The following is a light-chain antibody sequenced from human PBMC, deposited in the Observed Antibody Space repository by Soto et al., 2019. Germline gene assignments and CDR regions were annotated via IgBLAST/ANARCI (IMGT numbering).Light chain of an antibody. CDR2: GAS. CDR3: QQYSTSPWT. V-gene: IGKV3-20*01. Sequence: EIVLTQSPGTLSLSPGERATLSCRARQSIGSSYLAWYQQKPGQAPRLLIYGASNRATGIPDRFSGSGSGTDFTLTISRLEPEDFAVYYCQQYSTSPWTFGQGTKVEI. CDR1: QSIGSSY. J-gene: IGKJ1*01.